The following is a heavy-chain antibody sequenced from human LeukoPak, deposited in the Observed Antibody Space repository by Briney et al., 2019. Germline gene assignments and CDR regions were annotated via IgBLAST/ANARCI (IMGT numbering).Heavy chain of an antibody. D-gene: IGHD2-2*01. J-gene: IGHJ6*03. Sequence: ASVKVTCKVSGYTLTKLSMHWVRQAPGKGLEWMGGFDPEDGETIYAQKFQGRVTMTEDTSTDTAYMELSSLRSEDTAVYYCATLSTHDSRIYYYYYYMDVWGKGTTVTVSS. CDR2: FDPEDGET. CDR1: GYTLTKLS. CDR3: ATLSTHDSRIYYYYYYMDV. V-gene: IGHV1-24*01.